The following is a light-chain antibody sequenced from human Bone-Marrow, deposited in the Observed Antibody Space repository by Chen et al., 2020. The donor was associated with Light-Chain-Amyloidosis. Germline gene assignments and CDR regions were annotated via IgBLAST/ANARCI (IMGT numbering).Light chain of an antibody. Sequence: NFMLTQPHSVSESPGKTVIISCTRSSGSIATNYVQWSQQRPGSPPTTVIYEDDQRPSGVPDRFSGSIDRSSNSASLTISGLTTEDEADYYCQSYQGSSQGVFGGGTKLTVL. CDR2: EDD. V-gene: IGLV6-57*01. CDR3: QSYQGSSQGV. J-gene: IGLJ3*02. CDR1: SGSIATNY.